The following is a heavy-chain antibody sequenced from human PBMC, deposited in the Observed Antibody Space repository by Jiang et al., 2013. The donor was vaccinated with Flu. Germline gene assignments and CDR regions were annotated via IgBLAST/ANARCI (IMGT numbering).Heavy chain of an antibody. CDR3: ARGPRGDYYDSSGYYYYFDY. CDR1: GGTFSSYT. J-gene: IGHJ4*02. CDR2: IIPILGIA. D-gene: IGHD3-22*01. V-gene: IGHV1-69*02. Sequence: GAEVKKPGSSVKVSCKASGGTFSSYTISWVRQAPGQGLEWMGRIIPILGIANYAQKFQGRVTITADKSTSTAYMELSSLRSEDTAVYYCARGPRGDYYDSSGYYYYFDYWGQGTLVTVSS.